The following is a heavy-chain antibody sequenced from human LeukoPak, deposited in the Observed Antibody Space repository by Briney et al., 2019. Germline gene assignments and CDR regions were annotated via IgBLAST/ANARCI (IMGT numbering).Heavy chain of an antibody. CDR2: ISGSGGST. D-gene: IGHD6-13*01. J-gene: IGHJ5*02. CDR1: GFTFSSYG. CDR3: AKSGYSSSWSNAAVYNWFDP. Sequence: PGGSLRLSCAASGFTFSSYGLNWVSQAPGKGLEWVSVISGSGGSTYYADSVKGRFTISRDNSKNTLYLQMNSLRAEDTAVYYCAKSGYSSSWSNAAVYNWFDPWGQGTLVTVSS. V-gene: IGHV3-23*01.